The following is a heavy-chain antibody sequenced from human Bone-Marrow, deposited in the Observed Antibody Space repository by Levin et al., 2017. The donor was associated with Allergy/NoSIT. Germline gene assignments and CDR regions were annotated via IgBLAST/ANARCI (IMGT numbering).Heavy chain of an antibody. CDR3: ARDFGVHGDYPDAFDI. V-gene: IGHV4-31*03. D-gene: IGHD4-17*01. J-gene: IGHJ3*02. CDR2: IYYSGST. Sequence: SETLSLTCTVSGGSISSGGYYWSWIRQHPGKGLEWIGYIYYSGSTYYNPSLKSRVTISVDTSKNQFSLKLSSVTAADTAVYYCARDFGVHGDYPDAFDIWGQGTMVTVSS. CDR1: GGSISSGGYY.